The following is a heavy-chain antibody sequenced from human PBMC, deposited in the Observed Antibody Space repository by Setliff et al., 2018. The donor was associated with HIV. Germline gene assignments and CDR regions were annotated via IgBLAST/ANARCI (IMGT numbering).Heavy chain of an antibody. Sequence: PGGSLRLSCSVSGFSISKYGMHWVRQAPGKGLEWVALIWFDGTNKYYVESVKGRFTISRDNAKNSVYLQMNSLRVEDTAVYYCARWPREVAEMGGAFDSWGQGTMVTVSS. CDR2: IWFDGTNK. CDR3: ARWPREVAEMGGAFDS. V-gene: IGHV3-33*01. D-gene: IGHD3-16*01. CDR1: GFSISKYG. J-gene: IGHJ3*02.